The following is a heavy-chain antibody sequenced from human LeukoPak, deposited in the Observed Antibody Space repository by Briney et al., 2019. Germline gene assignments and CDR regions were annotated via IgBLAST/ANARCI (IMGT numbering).Heavy chain of an antibody. V-gene: IGHV3-21*01. CDR3: ARAAAPAYYYYMDV. CDR2: ISSSSSYI. Sequence: GGSLRLSCAASGFTFSSYSMNWVRQAPGKGLEWVSSISSSSSYIYYADSVKGRFTISRDNAKNSLYLQMNSLRAEDTAVYYCARAAAPAYYYYMDVWGKGTTVTVSS. D-gene: IGHD2-2*01. CDR1: GFTFSSYS. J-gene: IGHJ6*03.